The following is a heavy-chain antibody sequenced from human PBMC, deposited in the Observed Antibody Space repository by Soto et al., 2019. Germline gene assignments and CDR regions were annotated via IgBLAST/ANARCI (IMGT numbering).Heavy chain of an antibody. J-gene: IGHJ4*02. V-gene: IGHV4-34*01. D-gene: IGHD5-18*01. CDR2: INHLTTT. CDR1: GGSFSSYH. CDR3: ARGYDTALAPIF. Sequence: SETLSLTCAVYGGSFSSYHWSWIRQTPGKGLEWIGEINHLTTTNYNPSLKSRVIISLDTPKNRFSLKLSSVTAADTAVYYCARGYDTALAPIFWGQGILVTVSS.